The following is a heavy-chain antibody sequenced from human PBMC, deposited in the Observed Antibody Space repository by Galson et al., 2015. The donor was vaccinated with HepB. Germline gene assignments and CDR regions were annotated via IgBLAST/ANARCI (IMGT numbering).Heavy chain of an antibody. V-gene: IGHV1-18*04. CDR3: ARASPDIVVARMDV. CDR2: ISPYNGNT. CDR1: GYTFTSYG. Sequence: QSGAEVKKPGASVKVSCKASGYTFTSYGFTWVRQAPGQGLEWMGWISPYNGNTNYARKFQGRVTMTTDTFTSTAYMELRSLRSDDTAVYYCARASPDIVVARMDVWGQGTTVTVSS. D-gene: IGHD2-2*01. J-gene: IGHJ6*02.